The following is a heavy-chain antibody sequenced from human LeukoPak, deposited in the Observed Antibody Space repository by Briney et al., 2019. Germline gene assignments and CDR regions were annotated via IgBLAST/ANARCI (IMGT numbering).Heavy chain of an antibody. J-gene: IGHJ4*02. Sequence: GGSLKLSCVASGFAFSRYAMSWVRQAPGKGQEWVSGISGSSSHTADAESVKGRFIIFRDNSRNTLYLQMYSLRADDTAVYYCTKESDYSNAAPEWGFDSWGQGTLVTVSS. V-gene: IGHV3-23*01. CDR3: TKESDYSNAAPEWGFDS. CDR1: GFAFSRYA. D-gene: IGHD4-11*01. CDR2: ISGSSSHT.